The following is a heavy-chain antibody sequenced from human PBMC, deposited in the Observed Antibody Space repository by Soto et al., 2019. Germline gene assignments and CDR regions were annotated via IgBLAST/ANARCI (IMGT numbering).Heavy chain of an antibody. D-gene: IGHD6-13*01. J-gene: IGHJ4*02. V-gene: IGHV4-39*01. CDR2: IYYSGST. CDR3: ARIMYSSSWYFDY. Sequence: QLQLQESGPGLVKPSETLSLTCTVSGGSISSSSYYWGWIRQPPGKGLEWIGSIYYSGSTYYNPSLKSRVTISVDTSKNQFSLKLSSVTAADTAVYYCARIMYSSSWYFDYWGQGTLVTVSS. CDR1: GGSISSSSYY.